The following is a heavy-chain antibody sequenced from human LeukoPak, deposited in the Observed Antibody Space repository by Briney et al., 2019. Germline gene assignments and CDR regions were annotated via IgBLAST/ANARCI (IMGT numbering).Heavy chain of an antibody. CDR1: GFTFSNYA. V-gene: IGHV3-23*01. CDR2: ISGSSGST. Sequence: GGSLRLSCAASGFTFSNYAITWVRQAPGKGLEWISGISGSSGSTYYADSVKGRFTISRDNSKNTLYLQMNSLRAEGTAVYYCAKDSAYYASGSIIDYWGQGTLVTVSS. J-gene: IGHJ4*02. D-gene: IGHD3-10*01. CDR3: AKDSAYYASGSIIDY.